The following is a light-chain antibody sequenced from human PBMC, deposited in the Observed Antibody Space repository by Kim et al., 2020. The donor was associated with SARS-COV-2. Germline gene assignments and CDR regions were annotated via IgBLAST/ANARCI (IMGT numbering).Light chain of an antibody. Sequence: DIQMTQSPSSLSASVGDRVTITCRASQSISRYLNWYQHKPGKAPKLLICGASSLQSGVPSRFSGSGSGTDFTLTISSLQPEDFATYYCQQSYSTPMYTFGQGTKLEI. V-gene: IGKV1-39*01. CDR2: GAS. J-gene: IGKJ2*01. CDR3: QQSYSTPMYT. CDR1: QSISRY.